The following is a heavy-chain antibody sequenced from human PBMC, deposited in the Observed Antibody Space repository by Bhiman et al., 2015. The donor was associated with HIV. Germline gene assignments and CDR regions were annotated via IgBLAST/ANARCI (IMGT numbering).Heavy chain of an antibody. J-gene: IGHJ4*02. CDR2: IIGSGGST. CDR3: AKSDRYQLLTGGRFDY. CDR1: GFTFRSYA. D-gene: IGHD2-2*01. V-gene: IGHV3-23*04. Sequence: EVRLVESGGGLVQPGGSLRLSCAASGFTFRSYAMSWVRQAPGKGLEWVSGIIGSGGSTYYTGSVKGRFTISRDNSKNTLYLQMNSLRAEDTAVYFCAKSDRYQLLTGGRFDYWGQGTLVTVS.